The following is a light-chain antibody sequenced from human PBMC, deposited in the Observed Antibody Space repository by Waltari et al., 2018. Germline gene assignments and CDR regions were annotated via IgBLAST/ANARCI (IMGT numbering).Light chain of an antibody. CDR1: QSINNY. Sequence: DIQMTQSPSSLSASVGDRVTIACRTSQSINNYLHWYQQKPGKAPKLLIYAASSLQSEVPARFSGSGSGTDFTLTISSLQPEDFATYYCQQSYSASWTFGQGTKVEIK. CDR3: QQSYSASWT. J-gene: IGKJ1*01. V-gene: IGKV1-39*01. CDR2: AAS.